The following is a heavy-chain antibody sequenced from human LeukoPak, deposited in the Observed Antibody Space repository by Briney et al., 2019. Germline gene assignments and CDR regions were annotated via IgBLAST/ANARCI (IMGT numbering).Heavy chain of an antibody. V-gene: IGHV4-4*02. J-gene: IGHJ3*02. Sequence: PSETLSLTCAVSGGSISSSNWWSWVRQPPGKGLEWIGYIYYSGSTNYNPSLKSRVTISVDTSKNQFSLKLSSVTAADTAVYYCARDEHKWDAFDIWGQGTMVTVSS. CDR1: GGSISSSNW. CDR3: ARDEHKWDAFDI. D-gene: IGHD1/OR15-1a*01. CDR2: IYYSGST.